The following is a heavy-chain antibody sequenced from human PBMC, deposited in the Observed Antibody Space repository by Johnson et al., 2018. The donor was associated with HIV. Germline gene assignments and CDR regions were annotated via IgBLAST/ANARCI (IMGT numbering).Heavy chain of an antibody. CDR2: INWNGGST. D-gene: IGHD6-19*01. V-gene: IGHV3-20*04. CDR1: GFSFSSYA. Sequence: VHLVESGGGVVQAGRSLRLSCAASGFSFSSYALHWVRQAPGKGLEWVSGINWNGGSTGYADSVKGRFTISRDNAKNSLYLQMNSLRAEDTALYYCARDRAGFDIWGQGTMVTVSS. CDR3: ARDRAGFDI. J-gene: IGHJ3*02.